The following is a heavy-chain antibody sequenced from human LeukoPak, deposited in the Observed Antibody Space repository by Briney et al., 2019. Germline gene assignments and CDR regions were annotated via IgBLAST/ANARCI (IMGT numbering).Heavy chain of an antibody. CDR3: AHQNSGYIY. D-gene: IGHD5-12*01. CDR2: IYWNDDK. J-gene: IGHJ4*02. V-gene: IGHV2-5*01. CDR1: GFSLSTRGVG. Sequence: SGPTLVNPTQTLTLTCTFSGFSLSTRGVGVAWIRQPPGKALEWLALIYWNDDKRYRPSLKSRLTVIKDTSKNQVVLTMTNMDPVDKATHFCAHQNSGYIYWGQGILVTVSS.